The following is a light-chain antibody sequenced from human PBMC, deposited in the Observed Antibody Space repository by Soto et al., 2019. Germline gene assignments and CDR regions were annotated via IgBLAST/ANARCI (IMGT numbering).Light chain of an antibody. J-gene: IGKJ4*01. Sequence: DIQMTQSPSTLSASVGDRVTITCRASQSISSWLAWYQQKPGKAPKVLIFDASSLESGVPSRFSGSGSATEFTLTISSLQPDDFATYYCQQLRMYPSTFGGGSK. V-gene: IGKV1-5*01. CDR2: DAS. CDR1: QSISSW. CDR3: QQLRMYPST.